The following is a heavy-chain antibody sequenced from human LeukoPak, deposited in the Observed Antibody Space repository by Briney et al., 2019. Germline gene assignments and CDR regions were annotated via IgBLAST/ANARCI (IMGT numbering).Heavy chain of an antibody. V-gene: IGHV4-34*01. CDR2: INHSGST. Sequence: SETLSLPCAVYGGSFSGYYWSWIRQPPGKGLEWIGEINHSGSTNYNPSLKSRVTISVDTSKNQFSLKLSSVTAADTAVYYCSFGVVISTLNYFDYWGQGTLVTVSS. CDR3: SFGVVISTLNYFDY. J-gene: IGHJ4*02. D-gene: IGHD3-3*01. CDR1: GGSFSGYY.